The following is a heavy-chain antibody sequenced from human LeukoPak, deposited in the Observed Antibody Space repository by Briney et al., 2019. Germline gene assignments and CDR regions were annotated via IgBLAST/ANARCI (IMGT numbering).Heavy chain of an antibody. CDR3: AKAPRAAAGTYNGMDV. J-gene: IGHJ6*02. D-gene: IGHD6-13*01. CDR2: ISGSGGST. V-gene: IGHV3-23*01. CDR1: RFTFSSYA. Sequence: GGSLRLSCAASRFTFSSYAMSWVRQAPGKGLEWVSAISGSGGSTYYADSVKGRFTISRDNSKNTLYLQMNSLRAEDTAVYYCAKAPRAAAGTYNGMDVWGQGTTVTVSS.